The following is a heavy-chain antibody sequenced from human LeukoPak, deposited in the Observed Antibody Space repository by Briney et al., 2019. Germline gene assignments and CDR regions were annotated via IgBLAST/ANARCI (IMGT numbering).Heavy chain of an antibody. CDR2: ISGSGGST. CDR3: AKGLQHTIFGVDV. D-gene: IGHD3-3*01. J-gene: IGHJ6*02. CDR1: GFTFSSYA. V-gene: IGHV3-23*01. Sequence: PGGSLRLSCAASGFTFSSYAMSWVRQAPGKGLEWVSAISGSGGSTYYADSVKGRFTISRDNSKNTVYLQMSSLRAEDTAVYYCAKGLQHTIFGVDVCGQGTTVVVSS.